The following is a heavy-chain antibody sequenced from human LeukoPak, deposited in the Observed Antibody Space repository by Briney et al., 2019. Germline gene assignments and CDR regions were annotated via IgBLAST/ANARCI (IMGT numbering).Heavy chain of an antibody. CDR2: ISWNSGSI. Sequence: GGSLRLSCAASGFTFDDYAMHWVRQAPGKGLEWVSGISWNSGSIGYADSVKGRFTISRDNSKNTLYLQMNSLRAEDTAVYYCAKEGYSTSSGYFDCWGQGTLVTVSS. D-gene: IGHD6-6*01. CDR3: AKEGYSTSSGYFDC. CDR1: GFTFDDYA. V-gene: IGHV3-9*01. J-gene: IGHJ4*02.